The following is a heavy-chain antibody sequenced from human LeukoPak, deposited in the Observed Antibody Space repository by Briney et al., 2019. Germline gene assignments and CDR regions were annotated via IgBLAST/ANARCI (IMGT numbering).Heavy chain of an antibody. V-gene: IGHV4-59*08. CDR3: AGLHFASAEEFDP. CDR1: GGSLNGHW. J-gene: IGHJ5*02. Sequence: SETLSLTCTVSGGSLNGHWWSWIRQPPGKGLEWVGYVYYNGNRISHPSLNGRVSISLDTTKNQFSLNLTSVTAADTAVYYCAGLHFASAEEFDPWGQGTLVTVSS. CDR2: VYYNGNR. D-gene: IGHD6-25*01.